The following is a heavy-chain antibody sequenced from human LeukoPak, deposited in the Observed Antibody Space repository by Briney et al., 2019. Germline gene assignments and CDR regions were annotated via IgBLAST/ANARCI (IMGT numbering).Heavy chain of an antibody. CDR3: VKDRPCETCMPMDA. D-gene: IGHD2-2*01. CDR1: GFIFTNYA. J-gene: IGHJ6*02. V-gene: IGHV3-23*01. CDR2: ISDGGSST. Sequence: GGSLRLSCAASGFIFTNYAMSWIRQAPGKGLEWVLTISDGGSSTYYADSVQGRFTISRDNSKDTVSLQMNSLRAEDSAIYFCVKDRPCETCMPMDAWGQGTTVTVSS.